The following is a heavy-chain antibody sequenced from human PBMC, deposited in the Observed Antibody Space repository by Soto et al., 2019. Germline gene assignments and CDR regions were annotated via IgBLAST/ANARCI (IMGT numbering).Heavy chain of an antibody. Sequence: SETLSLTCTVSGGSISSGDYYWSWIRQPPGKGLEWIGYIYYSGSTYYNPSLKSRVTISVDTSKNQFSLKLSSVTAADTAVYYCARASWFGELLFPWFDPWGQGTLVTVSS. CDR3: ARASWFGELLFPWFDP. CDR1: GGSISSGDYY. CDR2: IYYSGST. V-gene: IGHV4-30-4*01. D-gene: IGHD3-10*01. J-gene: IGHJ5*02.